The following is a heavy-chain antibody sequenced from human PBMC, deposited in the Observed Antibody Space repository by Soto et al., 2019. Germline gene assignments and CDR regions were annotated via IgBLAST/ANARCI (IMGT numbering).Heavy chain of an antibody. CDR3: VKGNQLLRYYFEY. CDR1: GFTFSNCA. CDR2: ITSGGDRT. J-gene: IGHJ4*02. V-gene: IGHV3-64D*06. Sequence: GGSLRLSCSASGFTFSNCAMHWVRQAPGKGLEYVSGITSGGDRTYHADSVKDRFTIPRDNSKNMLYLQMSSLRVDDTAMYYCVKGNQLLRYYFEYWGQGTPVTVSS. D-gene: IGHD1-26*01.